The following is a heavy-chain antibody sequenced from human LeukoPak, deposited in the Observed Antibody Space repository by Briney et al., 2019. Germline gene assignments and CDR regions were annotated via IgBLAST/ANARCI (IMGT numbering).Heavy chain of an antibody. J-gene: IGHJ4*02. CDR1: GYTFASYD. D-gene: IGHD3-16*02. CDR3: ASEGYDYVWGSSRYGNY. V-gene: IGHV1-8*01. Sequence: ASVKVSCKASGYTFASYDINWVRQATGQGLEWMGWMNPNSGNTGYAQKFQGRVTMTRNTSISTAYMELSSLRSEDTAVYYCASEGYDYVWGSSRYGNYWGQGTLVTVSS. CDR2: MNPNSGNT.